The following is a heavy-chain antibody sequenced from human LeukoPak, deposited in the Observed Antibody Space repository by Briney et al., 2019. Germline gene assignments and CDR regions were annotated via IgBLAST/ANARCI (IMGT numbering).Heavy chain of an antibody. D-gene: IGHD3-10*01. CDR1: GFTFSSYS. CDR2: ISSSSSII. V-gene: IGHV3-48*04. CDR3: ARDSRFDLFRGVMGY. J-gene: IGHJ4*02. Sequence: GGSLRLSCAASGFTFSSYSMNWVRQAPGKGLEWVSYISSSSSIIYYADSVKGRFTISRDNAKNSLDLQMNSLRAEDTAVYYCARDSRFDLFRGVMGYWGQGTLVTVSS.